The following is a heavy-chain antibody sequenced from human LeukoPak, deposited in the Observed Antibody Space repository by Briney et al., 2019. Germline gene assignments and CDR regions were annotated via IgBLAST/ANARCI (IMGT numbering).Heavy chain of an antibody. Sequence: ASVKVSCKASGYTFTGYYMHWVRQAPGQGLEWMGWINPNSGGTNYAQKFQGRVTMTRDTSISTAYMELSRLRSDDTAVYYCARDGDCGERYGSGSLGYDYWGQGTLVTVSS. CDR3: ARDGDCGERYGSGSLGYDY. D-gene: IGHD3-10*01. J-gene: IGHJ4*02. CDR1: GYTFTGYY. V-gene: IGHV1-2*02. CDR2: INPNSGGT.